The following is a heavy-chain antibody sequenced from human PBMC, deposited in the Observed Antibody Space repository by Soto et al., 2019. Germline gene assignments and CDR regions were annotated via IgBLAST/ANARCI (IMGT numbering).Heavy chain of an antibody. J-gene: IGHJ6*02. V-gene: IGHV3-33*01. Sequence: PGGSLRLSCAASGFTFSSYGMHWVRQAPGKGLEWVAVIWYDGSNKYYADSVKGRFIISRDNSKNTLYLQMNSLRAEDTAVYYCARDLRVAAAASDYYYYGMDVWGQGTTVTVSS. CDR2: IWYDGSNK. D-gene: IGHD6-13*01. CDR3: ARDLRVAAAASDYYYYGMDV. CDR1: GFTFSSYG.